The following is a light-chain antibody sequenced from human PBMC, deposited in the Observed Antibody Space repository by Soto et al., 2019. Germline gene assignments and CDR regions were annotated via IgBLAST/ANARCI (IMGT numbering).Light chain of an antibody. Sequence: EIVLTQSPGTLSLSPGERATLSCRASQSVSNSYLACYQQKPGQAPRLLIYGASSRATGIPDRFSGSGSETDFTLTISRLEPEDFAVYYCQQYGRSPYTFGQGTKLEIK. CDR1: QSVSNSY. CDR2: GAS. V-gene: IGKV3-20*01. J-gene: IGKJ2*01. CDR3: QQYGRSPYT.